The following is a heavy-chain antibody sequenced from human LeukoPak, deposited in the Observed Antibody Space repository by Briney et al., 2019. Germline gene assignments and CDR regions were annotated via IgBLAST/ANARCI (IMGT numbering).Heavy chain of an antibody. CDR1: GGSISSYY. CDR3: ARRAPNWYFDL. J-gene: IGHJ2*01. Sequence: SETLSLTCTVSGGSISSYYWSCIRQPPGKGREWIGYIYYSGSTNYNPSLKSRVTISVDTSENQFSLKLSSVTAADTAVYYCARRAPNWYFDLWGRGTLVTVSS. CDR2: IYYSGST. V-gene: IGHV4-59*08.